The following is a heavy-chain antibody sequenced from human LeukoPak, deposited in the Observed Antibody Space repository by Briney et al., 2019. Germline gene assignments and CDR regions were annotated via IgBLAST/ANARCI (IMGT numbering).Heavy chain of an antibody. V-gene: IGHV3-74*01. CDR3: AKRTVVTNALGY. J-gene: IGHJ4*02. CDR1: GFTFSNYW. D-gene: IGHD4-23*01. CDR2: IDGDGTTA. Sequence: GGSLRLSCAASGFTFSNYWMHWVRQAPGKGLVWISRIDGDGTTANYAESVKGRFTISRDNSKNTLYLQMNSLRAEDTAVYYCAKRTVVTNALGYWGQGTLVTVSS.